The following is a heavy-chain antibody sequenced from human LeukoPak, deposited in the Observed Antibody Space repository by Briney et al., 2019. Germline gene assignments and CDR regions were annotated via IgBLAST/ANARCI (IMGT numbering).Heavy chain of an antibody. V-gene: IGHV1-8*01. CDR2: MNPNSGNT. D-gene: IGHD1-26*01. CDR3: AREVSRVGVTN. Sequence: GASVKVSCKASGYTFTSYDINWVRQATGQGLEWMGWMNPNSGNTGYAQKFKGRVTMTRNTSISTAYMELSNLRSEDTAVYYCAREVSRVGVTNWGQGTLVTVSS. J-gene: IGHJ4*02. CDR1: GYTFTSYD.